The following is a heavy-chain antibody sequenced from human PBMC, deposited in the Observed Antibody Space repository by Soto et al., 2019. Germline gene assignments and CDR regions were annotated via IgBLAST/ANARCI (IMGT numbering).Heavy chain of an antibody. J-gene: IGHJ5*02. V-gene: IGHV4-31*03. Sequence: QVQLQESGPGLVKPSQTLSLTCTVSGGSISSGGYYWSWIRQHPGKGLEWIGYIYYSGSTYYNPSLKSRVTISVDTSKNQFSLKLSSVTAADTAVYYCATAHYDLWSGPNWFDPWGQGTLVTVSS. D-gene: IGHD3-3*01. CDR2: IYYSGST. CDR3: ATAHYDLWSGPNWFDP. CDR1: GGSISSGGYY.